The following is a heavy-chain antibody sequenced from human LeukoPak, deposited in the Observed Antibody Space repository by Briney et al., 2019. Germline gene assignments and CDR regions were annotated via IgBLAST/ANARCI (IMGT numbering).Heavy chain of an antibody. Sequence: GSSVKVSCKASGGTFSSYAISWVRQAPGQGLEWIGGIIPIFGTANYAQKFQGRVTITADESTSTAYMELSSLRSEDTAVYYCARGPPVAEPFFGYGMDVWGQGTTVTVSS. CDR3: ARGPPVAEPFFGYGMDV. CDR1: GGTFSSYA. V-gene: IGHV1-69*01. D-gene: IGHD6-19*01. J-gene: IGHJ6*02. CDR2: IIPIFGTA.